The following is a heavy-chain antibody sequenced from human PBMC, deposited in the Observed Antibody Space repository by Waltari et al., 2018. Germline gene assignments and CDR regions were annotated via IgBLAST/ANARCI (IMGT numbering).Heavy chain of an antibody. CDR2: IDHRGST. Sequence: QVQLQQWGAGLLKPSETLSLTCAVYGGSFSGYYWSWIRQPPGKGLEWIGEIDHRGSTNYNPSLKSRVTISVDTSKNKFSLKLNSVTAADTALYYCARGRSGGAAIWGQGTLVTVSS. CDR3: ARGRSGGAAI. D-gene: IGHD2-15*01. CDR1: GGSFSGYY. J-gene: IGHJ4*02. V-gene: IGHV4-34*01.